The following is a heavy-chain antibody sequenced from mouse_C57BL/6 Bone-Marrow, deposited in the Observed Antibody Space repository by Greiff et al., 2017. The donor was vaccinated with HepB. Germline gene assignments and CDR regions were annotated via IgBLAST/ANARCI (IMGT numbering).Heavy chain of an antibody. CDR2: IYPGSGST. D-gene: IGHD2-1*01. J-gene: IGHJ2*01. CDR1: GYTFTSYW. CDR3: ARRNYGNYFYFDY. Sequence: VQLQQPGTELVKPGASVKLSCKASGYTFTSYWITWVKQRPGQGLEWIGDIYPGSGSTNYNEKFKSKATLTVDTSSSTAYMQLSSLTSEDSAVYYCARRNYGNYFYFDYWGQGTTLTVSS. V-gene: IGHV1-55*01.